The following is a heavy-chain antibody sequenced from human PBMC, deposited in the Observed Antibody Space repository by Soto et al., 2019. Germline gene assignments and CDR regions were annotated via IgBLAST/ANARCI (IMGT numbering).Heavy chain of an antibody. CDR3: ARVWADIVVVPAAQTHPLYYGMDV. CDR1: GGSISSYY. CDR2: IYYSGST. V-gene: IGHV4-59*01. Sequence: SETLSLTCTVSGGSISSYYWSWIRQPPGKGLEWIGYIYYSGSTNYNPSLKSRVTISVDTSKNQFSLKLSSVTAADTAVYYCARVWADIVVVPAAQTHPLYYGMDVWGQGTTVTVSS. D-gene: IGHD2-2*01. J-gene: IGHJ6*02.